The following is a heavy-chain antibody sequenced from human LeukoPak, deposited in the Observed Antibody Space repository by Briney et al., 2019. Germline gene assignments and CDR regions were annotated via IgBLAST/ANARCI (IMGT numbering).Heavy chain of an antibody. CDR1: GYTFTSYY. V-gene: IGHV1-8*01. CDR3: ARVHRIYCSGGRCTFYS. Sequence: ASVKVSCKASGYTFTSYYMNWVRQATGQGLEWMGWINPNSGDTGYAQKFKGRVTMTRNTSISTAYMELSSLRSEDTAVYYCARVHRIYCSGGRCTFYSWGQGTLVTVSS. CDR2: INPNSGDT. J-gene: IGHJ4*02. D-gene: IGHD2-15*01.